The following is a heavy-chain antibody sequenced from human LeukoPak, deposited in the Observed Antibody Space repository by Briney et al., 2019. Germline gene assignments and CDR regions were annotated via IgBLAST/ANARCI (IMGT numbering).Heavy chain of an antibody. Sequence: GASVKVSCKASGYTFTGYYMHWVRQAPGQGLEWMGWINPNSGGTNYAQKFQGRVTTTRDTSISTAYMELSRLRSDDTAVYYCARPSVGWSRRDFDYWGQGTLVTVSS. V-gene: IGHV1-2*02. CDR2: INPNSGGT. CDR1: GYTFTGYY. D-gene: IGHD3-3*01. CDR3: ARPSVGWSRRDFDY. J-gene: IGHJ4*02.